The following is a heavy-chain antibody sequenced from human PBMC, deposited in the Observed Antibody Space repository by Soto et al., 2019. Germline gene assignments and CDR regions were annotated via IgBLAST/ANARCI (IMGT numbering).Heavy chain of an antibody. D-gene: IGHD5-18*01. V-gene: IGHV3-30*18. J-gene: IGHJ6*02. CDR2: ISYDGTDK. CDR1: GFTFSSYG. CDR3: VKERYAQLWLEDYGMDV. Sequence: GGSLRLSCAASGFTFSSYGIHWVRQAPGKGLEWVALISYDGTDKYYADSVKGRFTISRDNSKNTLYLQMSSLGPEDTAVYYCVKERYAQLWLEDYGMDVWRQGTTVTVSS.